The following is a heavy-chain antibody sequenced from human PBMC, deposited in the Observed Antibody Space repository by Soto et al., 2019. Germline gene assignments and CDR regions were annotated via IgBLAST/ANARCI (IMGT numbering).Heavy chain of an antibody. V-gene: IGHV1-18*01. CDR1: GYPFTSYS. CDR3: ARKRVKRSWYGGGNDY. D-gene: IGHD6-13*01. CDR2: IRPYNGNT. Sequence: ASVKVSCKASGYPFTSYSISWVRQATGQGLEWMGWIRPYNGNTNSAQKLQDRVTMTSDTSTSTAYMELRSLRSDDTAVYYCARKRVKRSWYGGGNDYWGQGTLVTVSS. J-gene: IGHJ4*02.